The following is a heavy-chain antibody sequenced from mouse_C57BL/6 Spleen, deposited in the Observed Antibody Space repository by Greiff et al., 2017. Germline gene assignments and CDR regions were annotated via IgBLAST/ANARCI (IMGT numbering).Heavy chain of an antibody. CDR3: ARSEGLRRSFAY. Sequence: QVQLQQSGAELVRPGTSVKVSCKASGYAFTNYLIEWVKQRPGQGLEWIGVINPGSGGTNYNEKFKGKATLTADKSSSTAYMQRSSLTSEDSAVYFCARSEGLRRSFAYWGQGTLVTVSA. D-gene: IGHD2-4*01. V-gene: IGHV1-54*01. J-gene: IGHJ3*01. CDR1: GYAFTNYL. CDR2: INPGSGGT.